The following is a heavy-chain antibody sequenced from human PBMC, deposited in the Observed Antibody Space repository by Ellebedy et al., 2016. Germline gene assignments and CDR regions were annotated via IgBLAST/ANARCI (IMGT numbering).Heavy chain of an antibody. CDR2: IYGNDDK. J-gene: IGHJ4*02. CDR3: AHRSTNREVDY. Sequence: SGPTLVKPPQTLTLTCTFSGFSLDTSAVVVGWIRQPPGKALEWLSFIYGNDDKRYRPSLRSRLTITKDTSKNQVLLTMTNMDPVDTGTYFCAHRSTNREVDYWGQGTLVTVSS. D-gene: IGHD1-14*01. CDR1: GFSLDTSAVV. V-gene: IGHV2-5*01.